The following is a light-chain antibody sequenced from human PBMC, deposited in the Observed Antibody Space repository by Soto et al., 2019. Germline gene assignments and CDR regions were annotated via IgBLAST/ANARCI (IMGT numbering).Light chain of an antibody. V-gene: IGKV3-20*01. CDR3: QQRST. CDR1: QSVSSSY. J-gene: IGKJ2*01. CDR2: GAS. Sequence: EIVLTQSPGTLSLSPGERATLSCRASQSVSSSYLAWYQQKPGQAPRLLIYGASSRATGIPDRFSGSGSGTVFTLTISRLEPEDFAVYYCQQRSTFGQGTKLEIK.